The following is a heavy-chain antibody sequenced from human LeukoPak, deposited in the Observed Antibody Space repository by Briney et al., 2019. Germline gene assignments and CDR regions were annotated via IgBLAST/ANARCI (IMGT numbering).Heavy chain of an antibody. CDR3: ATYRQVLLPFES. CDR2: IFPSGGEI. V-gene: IGHV3-23*01. CDR1: GFTFSTFA. D-gene: IGHD2-8*02. J-gene: IGHJ4*02. Sequence: GGALRLSCAASGFTFSTFAMIWVRQPPGKGLEWVSSIFPSGGEIHYADSVRGRFTISRENSKSTLSLQMNSLRAEDTAIYYCATYRQVLLPFESWGQGTLVTVSS.